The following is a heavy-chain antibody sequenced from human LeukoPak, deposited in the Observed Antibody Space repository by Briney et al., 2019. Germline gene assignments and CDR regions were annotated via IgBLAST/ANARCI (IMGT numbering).Heavy chain of an antibody. D-gene: IGHD3-16*02. V-gene: IGHV1-2*02. J-gene: IGHJ4*02. CDR3: ARTNTGLRLGELSLFDY. CDR1: GYTFTGYY. CDR2: INPNSGGT. Sequence: GASVKVSCKASGYTFTGYYMHWVRQAPGQGLEWMGWINPNSGGTNYAQKFQGRVTMTRDTSISTAYMELSRLRSDDTAVYYCARTNTGLRLGELSLFDYWGQGTLVTVSS.